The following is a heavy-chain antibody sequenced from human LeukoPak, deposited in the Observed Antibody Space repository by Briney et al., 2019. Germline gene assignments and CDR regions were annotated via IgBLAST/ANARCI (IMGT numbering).Heavy chain of an antibody. CDR1: GGSISSYY. CDR3: AREDWNYGSGSLYYFDY. Sequence: SETLSLTCTVSGGSISSYYWGWIRQPPGKGLEWIGSIYHSGSTYYNPSLKSRVTISVDTSKNQFSLKLSSVTAADTAVYYCAREDWNYGSGSLYYFDYWGQGTLVTVSS. D-gene: IGHD3-10*01. V-gene: IGHV4-38-2*02. J-gene: IGHJ4*02. CDR2: IYHSGST.